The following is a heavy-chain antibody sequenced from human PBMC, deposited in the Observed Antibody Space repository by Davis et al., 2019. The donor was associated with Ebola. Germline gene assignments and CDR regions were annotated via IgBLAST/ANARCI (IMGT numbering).Heavy chain of an antibody. CDR3: AAPYYFDY. CDR1: GFIFSNYA. Sequence: PGGSLRLSCAASGFIFSNYAMTWVRQAPGKGLQWVSAITTSGDGTSYADSVKGRFTISRDNSRNTLYLQMNSLRAEDTAVYYCAAPYYFDYWGQGTLVTVSS. V-gene: IGHV3-23*01. CDR2: ITTSGDGT. J-gene: IGHJ4*02.